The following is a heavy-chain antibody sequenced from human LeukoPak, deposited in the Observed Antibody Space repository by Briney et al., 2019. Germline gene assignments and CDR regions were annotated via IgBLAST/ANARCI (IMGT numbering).Heavy chain of an antibody. CDR3: ARDRFGVFDY. V-gene: IGHV3-11*04. CDR2: TSSFDGTV. Sequence: GGSLRLACAASGFTFTEYYMSWIRQAPGKGPEWISYTSSFDGTVNYAESVKGRFTISRDNAKSLLYLQMSSLRDEDTAVYYYARDRFGVFDYWGQGTLVSVSS. J-gene: IGHJ4*02. D-gene: IGHD3-10*01. CDR1: GFTFTEYY.